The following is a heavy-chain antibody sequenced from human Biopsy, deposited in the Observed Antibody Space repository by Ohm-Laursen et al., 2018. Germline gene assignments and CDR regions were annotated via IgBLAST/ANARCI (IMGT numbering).Heavy chain of an antibody. D-gene: IGHD3-3*01. CDR1: GFIFSTYT. CDR2: ISYDGSTV. CDR3: AKDLAIFDYPSFSGLDV. J-gene: IGHJ6*02. Sequence: SLRLSCAASGFIFSTYTMNWVRQAPGRGLDWVALISYDGSTVYYGDSVKGRFTISRDNSQNTLYLQLSSLRPEDTAVYYCAKDLAIFDYPSFSGLDVWGQGTSVTVS. V-gene: IGHV3-30*18.